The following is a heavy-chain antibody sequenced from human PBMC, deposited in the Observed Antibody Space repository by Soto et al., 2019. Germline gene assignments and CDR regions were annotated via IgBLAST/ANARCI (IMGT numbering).Heavy chain of an antibody. CDR1: ARSISRYY. CDR2: IYCNETT. D-gene: IGHD6-19*01. CDR3: AHDSFPPYISWSNGFDY. Sequence: ETLSLTRSVSARSISRYYCSWTRPLEGEGREWIVYIYCNETTNYSPSLKSRITTSVDPSKNQFTLTMRSVNAADTAVYYCAHDSFPPYISWSNGFDYWGQGSLVTVSS. J-gene: IGHJ4*02. V-gene: IGHV4-59*01.